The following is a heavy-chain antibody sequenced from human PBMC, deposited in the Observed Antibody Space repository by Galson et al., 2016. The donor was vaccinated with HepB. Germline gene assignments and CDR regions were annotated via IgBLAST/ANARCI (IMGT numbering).Heavy chain of an antibody. V-gene: IGHV3-30*04. Sequence: SLRLSCAASGFTFSHHALLWVRQAPGKGLEWVAFTSYDGYNKYYADSVKGRFSISRDNSKNTLYLQMHSLRTEDTAVYFCARDSCIATRPCDFGDPFDVWGQGTMVTVSS. CDR2: TSYDGYNK. CDR3: ARDSCIATRPCDFGDPFDV. D-gene: IGHD6-6*01. J-gene: IGHJ3*01. CDR1: GFTFSHHA.